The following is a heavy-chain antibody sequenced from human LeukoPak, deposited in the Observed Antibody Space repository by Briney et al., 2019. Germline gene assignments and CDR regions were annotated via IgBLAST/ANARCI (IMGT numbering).Heavy chain of an antibody. V-gene: IGHV3-74*01. CDR3: ARAPSEVGGYYPEYFRH. D-gene: IGHD3-22*01. CDR1: GYPFRRYW. Sequence: GGSLRLSCDASGYPFRRYWMHWVRQAPGKGLVWVSRIKSDGKTKYADSVKGRFTISRDNAKNTVSLQMDSLRAEDTGVYYCARAPSEVGGYYPEYFRHWGEGTLVTVSS. CDR2: IKSDGKT. J-gene: IGHJ1*01.